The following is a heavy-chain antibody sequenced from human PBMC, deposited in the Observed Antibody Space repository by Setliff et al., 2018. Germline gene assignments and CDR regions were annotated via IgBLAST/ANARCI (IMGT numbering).Heavy chain of an antibody. CDR3: AREQWLDPPGYYYMDV. D-gene: IGHD6-19*01. V-gene: IGHV4-34*12. Sequence: SETLSLTCAVYGGSFSGYYWSWIRQPPGKRLEWIGEIIHSGSTNYNPSLKSRIAISIDTSKNQFSLKLNSVTAADMAVYYCAREQWLDPPGYYYMDVWAKGTTVTVSS. J-gene: IGHJ6*03. CDR2: IIHSGST. CDR1: GGSFSGYY.